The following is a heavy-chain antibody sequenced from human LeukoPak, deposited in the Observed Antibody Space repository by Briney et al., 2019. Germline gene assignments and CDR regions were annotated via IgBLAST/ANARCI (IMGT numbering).Heavy chain of an antibody. CDR1: GFTFSSYS. CDR2: ISSSSSTI. J-gene: IGHJ3*02. CDR3: ARGGSIVVAPNDAFDI. D-gene: IGHD3-22*01. V-gene: IGHV3-48*02. Sequence: GGSLRLSCAASGFTFSSYSMNWVRQAPGKGLEWVSYISSSSSTIYYADSVKGRFTISRDNAKDSLYLQMNSLRDEDTAVYYCARGGSIVVAPNDAFDIWGQGTMVTVSS.